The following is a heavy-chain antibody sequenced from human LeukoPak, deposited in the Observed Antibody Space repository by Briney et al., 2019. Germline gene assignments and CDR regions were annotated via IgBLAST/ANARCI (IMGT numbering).Heavy chain of an antibody. Sequence: SETLSLTCAVYGGSFSGYYWGWIRQPPGKGLEWIGEINHSGSTNYNPSLKSRVTISVDTSKNQFYLKLGSVTAADTAVYYCASRIAAAGDFDYWGQGTLVTVSS. V-gene: IGHV4-34*01. D-gene: IGHD6-13*01. CDR3: ASRIAAAGDFDY. CDR1: GGSFSGYY. CDR2: INHSGST. J-gene: IGHJ4*02.